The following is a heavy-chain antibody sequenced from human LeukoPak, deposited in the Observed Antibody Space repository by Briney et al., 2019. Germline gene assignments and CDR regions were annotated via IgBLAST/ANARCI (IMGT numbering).Heavy chain of an antibody. CDR1: GFIFSSYA. J-gene: IGHJ4*02. Sequence: GGSLRLSCAASGFIFSSYAMSWVRQAPGKGLEWISAISGSGGNTYYTDSVKGRFAISRDNSRNTLHLQMNSLRDEDTAVYYCAKSFSVGYSSGWYVAAYYFDYWGQGTLVTVSS. CDR2: ISGSGGNT. V-gene: IGHV3-23*01. D-gene: IGHD6-19*01. CDR3: AKSFSVGYSSGWYVAAYYFDY.